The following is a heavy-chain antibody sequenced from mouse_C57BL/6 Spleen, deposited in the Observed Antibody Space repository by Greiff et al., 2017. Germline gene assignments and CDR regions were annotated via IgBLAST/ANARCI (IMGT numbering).Heavy chain of an antibody. D-gene: IGHD1-1*01. V-gene: IGHV1-18*01. Sequence: VQLQQSGPELVKPGASVKIPCKASGYTFTDYNMDWVKQSHGKSLEWIGDINPNNGGTIYNQKFKGKATLTVDKSSSTAYMELRSLTSEDTAVYYCARPKEYYGSAWFAYWGQGTLVTVSA. J-gene: IGHJ3*01. CDR2: INPNNGGT. CDR1: GYTFTDYN. CDR3: ARPKEYYGSAWFAY.